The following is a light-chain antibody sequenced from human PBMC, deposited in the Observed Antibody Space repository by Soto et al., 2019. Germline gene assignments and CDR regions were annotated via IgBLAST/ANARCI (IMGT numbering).Light chain of an antibody. CDR2: VAS. J-gene: IGKJ1*01. Sequence: EIVLTQSPATLSLSPGERATLSCRASQSVSSYLAWYQQKPGQAPRLLIYVASNRATGIPARFSGSGSGTDFTLTISSLEPEDFAVYYCQQRSNWPAWTFGQGTKVDIK. V-gene: IGKV3-11*01. CDR3: QQRSNWPAWT. CDR1: QSVSSY.